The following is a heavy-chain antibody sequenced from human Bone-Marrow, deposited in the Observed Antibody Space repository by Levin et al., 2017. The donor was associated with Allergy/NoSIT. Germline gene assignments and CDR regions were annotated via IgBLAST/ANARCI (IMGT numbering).Heavy chain of an antibody. CDR2: ISSTGSTI. CDR3: AVGVYVYYGLDV. Sequence: GGSLRLSCAASGFTFSDYYMTWIRQAPGKGLEWVSYISSTGSTIYYADSVKGRFTISRDNAKNSLYLQMNSLRAEDTAVYYCAVGVYVYYGLDVWGQGTTVTVSS. V-gene: IGHV3-11*01. CDR1: GFTFSDYY. J-gene: IGHJ6*02. D-gene: IGHD2-8*02.